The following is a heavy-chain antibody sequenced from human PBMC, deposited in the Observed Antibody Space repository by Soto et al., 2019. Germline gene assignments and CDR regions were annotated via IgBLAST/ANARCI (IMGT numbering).Heavy chain of an antibody. V-gene: IGHV4-31*03. CDR2: IYYSGST. J-gene: IGHJ4*02. CDR1: VGSISSGGYY. Sequence: PSETLSLTCTFSVGSISSGGYYWSWIRQHPGKGLEWIGYIYYSGSTYYNPSLKSRVTISVDTSKNQFSLKLSSVTAADTAVYYCARLDSRGYYYGYYFEYWGQGTLFIVSS. CDR3: ARLDSRGYYYGYYFEY. D-gene: IGHD3-22*01.